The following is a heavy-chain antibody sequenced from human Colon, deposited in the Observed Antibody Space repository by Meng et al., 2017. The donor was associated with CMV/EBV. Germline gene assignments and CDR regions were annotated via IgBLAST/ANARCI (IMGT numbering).Heavy chain of an antibody. D-gene: IGHD3-22*01. CDR3: ARGGYYYDSSGYYLPFYYYGMDV. J-gene: IGHJ6*02. CDR2: ISWTNATT. Sequence: GGSLRLSCVASGFTFDDYGMHWVRQSPGKGLEWVSSISWTNATTRYADSVRGRFTISRDNAKNSLYLQMNSLRAEDTALYYCARGGYYYDSSGYYLPFYYYGMDVWGQGTTVTVSS. V-gene: IGHV3-9*01. CDR1: GFTFDDYG.